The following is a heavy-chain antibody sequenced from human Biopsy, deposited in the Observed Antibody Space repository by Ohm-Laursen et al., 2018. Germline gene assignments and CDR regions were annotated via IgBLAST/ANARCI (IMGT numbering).Heavy chain of an antibody. D-gene: IGHD3-22*01. J-gene: IGHJ3*02. CDR1: GDSISSSTYY. CDR3: ARWTPEYDSSRYYLDAFDI. Sequence: TLSLTCFVSGDSISSSTYYWSWIRQPAGKGLEWIGRISSSGSTNYNPSLRSRVTLSMDTSKRQFSLKMSFVTAADTAVYYCARWTPEYDSSRYYLDAFDIWGQGTKVTVSS. V-gene: IGHV4-61*02. CDR2: ISSSGST.